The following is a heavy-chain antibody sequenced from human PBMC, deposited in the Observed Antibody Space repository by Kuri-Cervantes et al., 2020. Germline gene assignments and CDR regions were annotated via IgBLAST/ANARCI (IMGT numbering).Heavy chain of an antibody. Sequence: GESLKISCAASGFTFSSYGMHWVRQAPGKGLEWVAVIWYDGSNKYYADSVKGRFTISRDNSKNTLYLQMNSLRAEDTAVYYCARGRGIAADVKGSFDYWGQGTLVTVSS. CDR2: IWYDGSNK. CDR1: GFTFSSYG. CDR3: ARGRGIAADVKGSFDY. V-gene: IGHV3-33*08. J-gene: IGHJ4*02. D-gene: IGHD6-13*01.